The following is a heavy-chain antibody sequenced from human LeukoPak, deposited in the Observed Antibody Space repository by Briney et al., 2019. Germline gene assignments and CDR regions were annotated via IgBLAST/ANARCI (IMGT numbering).Heavy chain of an antibody. V-gene: IGHV1-2*02. Sequence: ASVKVSCKSSGYTFTGYYMHWVRHAPGQGLEWMGWINPNSGGTNYAQKFQGRVTMTRDTSISAAYMDLSRLRSDDTAVYCCATDGELGPPYYFDYWGQGTLVTVSS. D-gene: IGHD1-26*01. CDR3: ATDGELGPPYYFDY. CDR2: INPNSGGT. J-gene: IGHJ4*02. CDR1: GYTFTGYY.